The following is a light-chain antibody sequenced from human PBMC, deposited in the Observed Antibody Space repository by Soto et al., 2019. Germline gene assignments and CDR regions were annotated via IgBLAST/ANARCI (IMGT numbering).Light chain of an antibody. V-gene: IGLV1-51*01. J-gene: IGLJ2*01. CDR2: DNN. CDR3: GTWDSSLSAVV. Sequence: QSVLTQPPSVSADPGQKVTISCSGSSSNIGNNYVSWYQQLPGTAPKLLISDNNKRPSGIPDRFSGSKSGTSATLGITGLQTGDEADYYCGTWDSSLSAVVFGGGTKLTVL. CDR1: SSNIGNNY.